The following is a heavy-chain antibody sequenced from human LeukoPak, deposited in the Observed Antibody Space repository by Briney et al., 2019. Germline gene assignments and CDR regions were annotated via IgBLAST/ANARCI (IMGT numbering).Heavy chain of an antibody. D-gene: IGHD5-18*01. CDR1: GYTFTGYY. J-gene: IGHJ4*02. V-gene: IGHV1-2*02. CDR3: ARGRGEGYSYGRYYFDY. Sequence: ASVKVSCKASGYTFTGYYMHWVRQAPGQGLEWMGWINPNSGGTNYAQKFQGRVTMTRDTSISTAYMELSRLRSDDTAVYYCARGRGEGYSYGRYYFDYWGQGTLVTVSS. CDR2: INPNSGGT.